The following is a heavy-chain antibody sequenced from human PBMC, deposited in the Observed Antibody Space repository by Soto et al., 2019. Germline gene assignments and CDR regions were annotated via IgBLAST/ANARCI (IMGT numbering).Heavy chain of an antibody. CDR3: ARDRIAAAGTSIDYYYYYGMDV. V-gene: IGHV4-59*01. CDR1: GGSISSYY. D-gene: IGHD6-13*01. Sequence: SETLSLTCTVSGGSISSYYWSWIRQPPGKGLEWIGYIYYSGSTNYNPSLKSRVTISVDTSKNQFSLKLSSVTAVDTAVYYCARDRIAAAGTSIDYYYYYGMDVWGQGTTVTVSS. J-gene: IGHJ6*02. CDR2: IYYSGST.